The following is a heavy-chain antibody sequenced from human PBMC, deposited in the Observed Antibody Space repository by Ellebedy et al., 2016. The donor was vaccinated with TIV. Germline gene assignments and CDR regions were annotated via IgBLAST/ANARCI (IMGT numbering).Heavy chain of an antibody. Sequence: GESLKISCAASGFTFSSYAMHWVRQAPGKGLEGVAVISYDGSNKYYADSVKGRFTISRDNAKNSLYLQMNSLRAEDTAVYYCARAPGNYDSSGENWGQGTLVTVSS. CDR3: ARAPGNYDSSGEN. CDR2: ISYDGSNK. CDR1: GFTFSSYA. D-gene: IGHD3-22*01. J-gene: IGHJ4*02. V-gene: IGHV3-30*04.